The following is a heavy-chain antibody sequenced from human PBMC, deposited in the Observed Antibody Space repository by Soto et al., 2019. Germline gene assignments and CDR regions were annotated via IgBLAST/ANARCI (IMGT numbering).Heavy chain of an antibody. Sequence: QVQLVQSGAEVKKPGASVKVSCKASGYTFTSYAFNWVRQAPGQGAEWMGWISAYSGNTNYAQKFHGRATMTTDTSTSTAYMELRSLRSDDTAVYYCARDQTVLDYWGQGTLVTVSS. J-gene: IGHJ4*02. CDR1: GYTFTSYA. CDR2: ISAYSGNT. D-gene: IGHD4-17*01. V-gene: IGHV1-18*04. CDR3: ARDQTVLDY.